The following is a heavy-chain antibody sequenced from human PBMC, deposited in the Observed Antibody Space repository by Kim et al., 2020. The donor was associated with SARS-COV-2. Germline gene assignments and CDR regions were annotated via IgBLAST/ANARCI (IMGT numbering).Heavy chain of an antibody. V-gene: IGHV3-23*01. CDR3: AFTVTTTTPFDY. J-gene: IGHJ4*02. D-gene: IGHD4-4*01. Sequence: YYADSVKGRFTISRDNSKNTLYLQMNSLRAEDTAVYYCAFTVTTTTPFDYWGQGTLVTVSS.